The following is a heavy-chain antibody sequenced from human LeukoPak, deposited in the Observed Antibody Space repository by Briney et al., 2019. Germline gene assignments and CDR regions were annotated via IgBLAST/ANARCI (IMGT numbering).Heavy chain of an antibody. CDR2: IWYDGSNK. CDR3: AKARGIAVAVPAGFDY. Sequence: PGRSLRLSCAASGLTFSSYGMHWVRQAPGKGLEWVAVIWYDGSNKYYADSVKGRFTISRDNSKNTLYLQMNSLRAEDTAVYYCAKARGIAVAVPAGFDYWGQGTLVTVSS. J-gene: IGHJ4*02. D-gene: IGHD6-19*01. CDR1: GLTFSSYG. V-gene: IGHV3-33*06.